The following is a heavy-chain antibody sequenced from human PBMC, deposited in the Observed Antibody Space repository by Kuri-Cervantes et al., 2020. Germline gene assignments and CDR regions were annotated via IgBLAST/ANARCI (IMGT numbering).Heavy chain of an antibody. CDR2: IYHSGST. Sequence: SETLSLTCTVSGGSVSSGSYNWSWIRQPPGKGLEWIGSIYHSGSTYYNPSLKSRVTISVDTSKNQFSLKLSSVTAADTAVYYCARGMGDTAIPGSWGQGTLVTVSS. D-gene: IGHD5-18*01. CDR1: GGSVSSGSYN. V-gene: IGHV4-39*07. CDR3: ARGMGDTAIPGS. J-gene: IGHJ5*02.